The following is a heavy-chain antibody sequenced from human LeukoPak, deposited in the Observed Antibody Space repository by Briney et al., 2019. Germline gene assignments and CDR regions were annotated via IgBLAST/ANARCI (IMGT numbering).Heavy chain of an antibody. D-gene: IGHD4-17*01. CDR3: GKDPNGDYIGAFDM. V-gene: IGHV3-23*01. CDR2: ITGSGGRT. Sequence: GGSLRLSCAGSGFTFSNYAMIWVRQAPGKGLEWVSAITGSGGRTYYADSVKGRFTISRDNSKNTLLLQVNSLRAEDTAVYYCGKDPNGDYIGAFDMWGQGTMVTVSP. J-gene: IGHJ3*02. CDR1: GFTFSNYA.